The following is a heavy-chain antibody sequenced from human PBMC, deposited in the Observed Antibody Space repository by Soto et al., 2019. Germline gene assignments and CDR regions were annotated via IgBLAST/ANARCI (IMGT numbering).Heavy chain of an antibody. V-gene: IGHV1-69*04. D-gene: IGHD6-19*01. CDR1: GGTFSTST. CDR2: SIPLVDRA. J-gene: IGHJ4*02. Sequence: QVQLVQSGAEVKKPGSSVKISCQASGGTFSTSTISWVRQAPGQGLEWMGRSIPLVDRAIYAQNFQGRVTMTADKSTNTVYLEMFSLRSDDTAVYYCARAVAGTSILDSWGQGTLVTVS. CDR3: ARAVAGTSILDS.